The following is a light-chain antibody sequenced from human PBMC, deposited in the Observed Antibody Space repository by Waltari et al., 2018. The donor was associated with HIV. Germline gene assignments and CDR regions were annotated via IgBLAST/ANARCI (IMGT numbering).Light chain of an antibody. CDR1: RLRTYD. CDR3: NSRDSPYVV. CDR2: GKN. V-gene: IGLV3-19*01. J-gene: IGLJ2*01. Sequence: SSELTHDPAVSVALGQTVRITCQGDRLRTYDTSWYQQKPGKAPVLFLYGKNSRPSGIPDRFSGSRSGNTAALTITGAQAEDEADYYCNSRDSPYVVFGGGTKLTVL.